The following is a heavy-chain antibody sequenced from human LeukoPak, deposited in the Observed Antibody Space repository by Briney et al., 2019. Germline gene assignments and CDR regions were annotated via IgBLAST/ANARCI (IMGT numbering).Heavy chain of an antibody. CDR1: GGSISSGGYY. CDR3: ARAAEYQLHYTVHYGMDV. Sequence: SETLSLTCTVSGGSISSGGYYWSWIRQHPGKGLEWIGYIYYCGSTYYNPSLKSRVTISVDTSKNQFSLKLSSVTAADTAVYYCARAAEYQLHYTVHYGMDVWGQGTTVTVSS. CDR2: IYYCGST. D-gene: IGHD2-2*01. J-gene: IGHJ6*02. V-gene: IGHV4-31*03.